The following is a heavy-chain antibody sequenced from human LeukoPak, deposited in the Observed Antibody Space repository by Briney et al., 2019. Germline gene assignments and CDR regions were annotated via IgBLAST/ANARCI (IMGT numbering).Heavy chain of an antibody. V-gene: IGHV3-7*01. J-gene: IGHJ4*02. D-gene: IGHD6-19*01. CDR1: GFTSSNYW. CDR2: IKQDGSEK. CDR3: ARDRGSGGWYEFDY. Sequence: GGSLRFSCAASGFTSSNYWMSWVRQAPGKGLEWVANIKQDGSEKYYVGSVKGRFTISRDNAKNSLYLQMNSLRAEDTAVYYCARDRGSGGWYEFDYWGQGTLVTVSS.